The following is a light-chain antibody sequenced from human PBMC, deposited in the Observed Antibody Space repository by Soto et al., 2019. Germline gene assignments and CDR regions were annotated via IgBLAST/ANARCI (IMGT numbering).Light chain of an antibody. CDR3: QQSYTTPFTFT. CDR2: AAS. J-gene: IGKJ4*01. V-gene: IGKV1-39*01. CDR1: QSISNF. Sequence: DIQMTQSPSSLSASVGDRVTITCRASQSISNFLNWYQQKPGKAPKLLIYAASTLQSGVPSRFXXSGSGTAFTLTISSLQPEDFGTYYCQQSYTTPFTFTFGGATKVEIK.